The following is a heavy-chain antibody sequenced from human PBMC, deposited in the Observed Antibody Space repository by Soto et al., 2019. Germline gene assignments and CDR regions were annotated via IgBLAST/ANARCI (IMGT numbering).Heavy chain of an antibody. Sequence: PSETLSLTCTVSGGSISSGDYYWSWIRQPPGKGLEWIGYIYYSGSTYYNPSLKSRVTISVDTSKNQFSLKLSSVTAADTAVYYCARTCRSGYPTPSYFDSWGQRTPVTVSS. CDR2: IYYSGST. J-gene: IGHJ4*02. V-gene: IGHV4-30-4*01. CDR1: GGSISSGDYY. D-gene: IGHD3-3*01. CDR3: ARTCRSGYPTPSYFDS.